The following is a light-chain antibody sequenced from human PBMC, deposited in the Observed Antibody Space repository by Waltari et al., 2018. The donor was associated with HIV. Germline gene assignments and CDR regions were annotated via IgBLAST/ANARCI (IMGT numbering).Light chain of an antibody. J-gene: IGKJ5*01. CDR3: QQYDNPLIT. CDR2: DAS. V-gene: IGKV1-33*01. CDR1: QDISNC. Sequence: DIQMTQSPSSLSASVGDRVTITCQASQDISNCLNWYQQKPGKAPKLLIYDASNLHTGVPSRFSGSGSGTDFTFTITSQQPEDIATYYCQQYDNPLITFGQATRLDIK.